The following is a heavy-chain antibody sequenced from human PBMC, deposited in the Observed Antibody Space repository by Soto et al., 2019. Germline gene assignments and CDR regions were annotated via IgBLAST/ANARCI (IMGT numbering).Heavy chain of an antibody. Sequence: SETLSLTCTVSGGSISSSSYYWGWIRQPPGKGLEWIGSIYYSGSTYYNPSLKSRVTISVDTSKNQFSLKLSSVTAADTAVYYCARASSGGKNWFDPWGQGTLVTVSS. CDR2: IYYSGST. J-gene: IGHJ5*02. CDR1: GGSISSSSYY. D-gene: IGHD6-19*01. CDR3: ARASSGGKNWFDP. V-gene: IGHV4-39*01.